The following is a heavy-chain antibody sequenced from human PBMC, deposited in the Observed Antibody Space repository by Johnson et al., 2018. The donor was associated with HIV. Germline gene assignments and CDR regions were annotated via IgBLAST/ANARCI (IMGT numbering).Heavy chain of an antibody. CDR1: GFTFSSYW. CDR3: ATDRYSNFWSGSGHAAFDI. D-gene: IGHD3-3*01. Sequence: VQLVESGGGLVQPGGSLRLSCAASGFTFSSYWMTWVRQAPGRGLEWVANINQGGSEKYYVDSVKGRLTISREKAKTSLYLQMNNLRVEETAVYYCATDRYSNFWSGSGHAAFDIWGQGTMVTVSS. J-gene: IGHJ3*02. CDR2: INQGGSEK. V-gene: IGHV3-7*01.